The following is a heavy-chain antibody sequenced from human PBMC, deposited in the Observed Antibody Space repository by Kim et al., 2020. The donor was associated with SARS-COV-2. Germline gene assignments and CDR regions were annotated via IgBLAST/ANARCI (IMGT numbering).Heavy chain of an antibody. CDR3: ARRGVVVVPAAMLFDP. V-gene: IGHV3-23*01. D-gene: IGHD2-2*01. J-gene: IGHJ5*02. Sequence: SVKGRFTISRDNSKNTLYLQMNSLRAEDTAVYYCARRGVVVVPAAMLFDPWGQGTLVTVSS.